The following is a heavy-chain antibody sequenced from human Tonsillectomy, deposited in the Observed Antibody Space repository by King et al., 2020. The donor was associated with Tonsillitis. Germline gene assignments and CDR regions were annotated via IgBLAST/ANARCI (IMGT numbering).Heavy chain of an antibody. CDR3: ARADEDYDILTGYYRVPGIDY. V-gene: IGHV3-48*02. J-gene: IGHJ4*02. D-gene: IGHD3-9*01. Sequence: VQLVESGGGLVQPGGSLRLSCAASGFTFSSYSMNWVRQAPGKGLEWVSYISSSSSTIYYADSVKGRFTISRDNAKNSLYLQMNSLRDEDTAVYYCARADEDYDILTGYYRVPGIDYWGQGTLAT. CDR2: ISSSSSTI. CDR1: GFTFSSYS.